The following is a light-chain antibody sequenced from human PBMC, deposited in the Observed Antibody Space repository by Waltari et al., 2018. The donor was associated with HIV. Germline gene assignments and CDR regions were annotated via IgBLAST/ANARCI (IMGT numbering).Light chain of an antibody. Sequence: SYVLTQPPSVSVAPGQTARITCGGNNIRTKSVHWYQQKPGQAPVLVVFDDVDRPSGIPERFSGSNSGNMATLTISRVEGGDEADYYCQVWDSGSEPPVLFGGGTKLTVL. CDR2: DDV. CDR1: NIRTKS. V-gene: IGLV3-21*02. CDR3: QVWDSGSEPPVL. J-gene: IGLJ3*02.